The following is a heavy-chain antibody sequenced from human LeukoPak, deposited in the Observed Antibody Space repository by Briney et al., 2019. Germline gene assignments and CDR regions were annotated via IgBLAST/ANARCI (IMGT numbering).Heavy chain of an antibody. CDR3: ARVVSMVRGASSGMDV. J-gene: IGHJ6*02. Sequence: QPGGSLRLSCAASGFTFSSYWMHWVRQAPGKGLVWVSRISSDVSSTTYAESVRGRFTISRDNAKNTLYLQMNSLRAEDTAVYYCARVVSMVRGASSGMDVWGQGTTVTVSS. CDR2: ISSDVSST. CDR1: GFTFSSYW. D-gene: IGHD3-10*01. V-gene: IGHV3-74*01.